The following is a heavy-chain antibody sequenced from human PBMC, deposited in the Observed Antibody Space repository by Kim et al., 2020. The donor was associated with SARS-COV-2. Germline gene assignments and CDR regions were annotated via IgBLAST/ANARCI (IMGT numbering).Heavy chain of an antibody. CDR1: GGSISSGGYY. V-gene: IGHV4-31*03. CDR2: IYYSGST. CDR3: ARGGSGSQFFDY. J-gene: IGHJ4*02. Sequence: SETLSLTCTVSGGSISSGGYYWSWIRQHPGKGLEWIGYIYYSGSTYYNPSLKSRVTISVDTSKNQFSLKLSSVTAADTAVYYCARGGSGSQFFDYWGQGTLVTVSS. D-gene: IGHD3-10*01.